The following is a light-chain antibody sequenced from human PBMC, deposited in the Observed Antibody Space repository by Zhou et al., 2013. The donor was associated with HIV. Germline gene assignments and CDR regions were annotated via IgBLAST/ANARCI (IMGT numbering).Light chain of an antibody. J-gene: IGKJ4*02. Sequence: DIQMTQSPSTLSAYVGDRVTITCRASQNISSWLAWYQQKPGKVPELLIYKAASLGRGVPSRFSGSGSGTEFTLTISSLQPEDFAVYYCQHRSNWRFGGGTKVEIK. CDR1: QNISSW. CDR3: QHRSNWR. CDR2: KAA. V-gene: IGKV1-5*03.